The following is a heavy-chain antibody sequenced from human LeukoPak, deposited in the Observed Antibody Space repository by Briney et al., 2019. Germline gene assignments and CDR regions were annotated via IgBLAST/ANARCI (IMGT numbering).Heavy chain of an antibody. V-gene: IGHV3-7*01. CDR3: ARDSSYCIGGNTCYRGALDY. CDR1: GFTFSSYW. J-gene: IGHJ4*02. Sequence: PGGSLRLSCAASGFTFSSYWMSWVRQAPGKGLEWVANIKEDGSEKYYVDSVKGRFTISRDNAKNSLYLQMNSLRAEDTAVYYCARDSSYCIGGNTCYRGALDYWGQGTLVTVSS. CDR2: IKEDGSEK. D-gene: IGHD2-15*01.